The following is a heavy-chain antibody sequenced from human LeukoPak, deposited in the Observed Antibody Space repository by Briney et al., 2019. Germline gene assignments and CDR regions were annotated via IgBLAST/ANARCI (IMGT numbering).Heavy chain of an antibody. CDR3: ALRRGSGNYNWFDP. V-gene: IGHV1-69*13. Sequence: SVKVSCKASGGNFYAISWVRQAPGQGLEWMGGIIPIFGTATYAQKFQGRVTITADESTSTAYMELSGLRSEDTAVYYCALRRGSGNYNWFDPWGQGTLVTVSS. CDR2: IIPIFGTA. J-gene: IGHJ5*02. D-gene: IGHD3-10*01. CDR1: GGNFYA.